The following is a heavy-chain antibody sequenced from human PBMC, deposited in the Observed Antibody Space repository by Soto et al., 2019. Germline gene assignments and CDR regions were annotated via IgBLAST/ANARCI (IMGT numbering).Heavy chain of an antibody. CDR1: GLSLTTLGVG. D-gene: IGHD1-1*01. CDR3: AHTPLTTAANDFDV. V-gene: IGHV2-5*02. J-gene: IGHJ3*01. Sequence: QITLKESGPPLVKPTQALTLTCSFSGLSLTTLGVGVGWVRQPPGKALEWLALIYWDDDRQYSPSLKSRLTITTDTSKNRVVLRMTNMDPVDTGTYYCAHTPLTTAANDFDVWGQGTIVTVSS. CDR2: IYWDDDR.